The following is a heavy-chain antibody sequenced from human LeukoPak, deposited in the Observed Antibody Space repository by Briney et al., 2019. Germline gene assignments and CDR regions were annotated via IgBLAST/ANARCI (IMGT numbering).Heavy chain of an antibody. V-gene: IGHV4-39*07. D-gene: IGHD1-26*01. CDR2: VHYSGST. CDR3: ARVLAGGVGASEGFDY. Sequence: SETLSLTCTVSGGSISSNSYYWGWIRQPPGKGLEWIGSVHYSGSTYYNPSLKSRVTISVDTSKNQFSLKLSSVTAADTAVYYCARVLAGGVGASEGFDYWGQGTLVTVSS. J-gene: IGHJ4*02. CDR1: GGSISSNSYY.